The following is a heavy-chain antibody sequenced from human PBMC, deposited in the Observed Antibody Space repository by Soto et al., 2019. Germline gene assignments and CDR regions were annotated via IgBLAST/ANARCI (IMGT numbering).Heavy chain of an antibody. Sequence: QVQLQESGPGLVKPSQTLSLTCTVSGGSISSGGYYWSWIRQHPGKGLEWIGYIYCSGSTYYNPSLKSRVTISVDTSKNQFSLKLSSVTAADTAVYYCARGAAMVHLPFDYWGQGTLVTVSS. V-gene: IGHV4-31*03. CDR1: GGSISSGGYY. CDR3: ARGAAMVHLPFDY. CDR2: IYCSGST. J-gene: IGHJ4*02. D-gene: IGHD5-18*01.